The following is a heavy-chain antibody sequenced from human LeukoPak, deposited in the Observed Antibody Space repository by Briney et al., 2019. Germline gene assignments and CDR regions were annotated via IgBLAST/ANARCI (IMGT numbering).Heavy chain of an antibody. CDR3: ARELSGSISRHFDY. CDR2: INTDGNIT. D-gene: IGHD2-15*01. V-gene: IGHV3-74*01. J-gene: IGHJ4*02. CDR1: GFTFSNYW. Sequence: GGFLRLSCAASGFTFSNYWMHWVRQAPGKGPVWVSRINTDGNITTYADSVKGRFSISRDNAKNALYLQMNSLRAEDTAVFYCARELSGSISRHFDYWGQGTLVTVSS.